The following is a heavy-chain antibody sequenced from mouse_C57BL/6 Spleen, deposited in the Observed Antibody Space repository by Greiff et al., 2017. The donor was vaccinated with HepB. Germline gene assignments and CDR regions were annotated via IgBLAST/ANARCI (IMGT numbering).Heavy chain of an antibody. CDR2: ISYSGST. Sequence: ESGPGLAKPSQTLSLTCSVTGYSITSDYWNWIRKFPGNKLEYMGYISYSGSTYYNPSLKSRISITRDTSKNQYYLQLNSVTTEDTATYYCARVNYYGSSHWYFDVWGTGTTVTVSS. V-gene: IGHV3-8*01. J-gene: IGHJ1*03. CDR1: GYSITSDY. CDR3: ARVNYYGSSHWYFDV. D-gene: IGHD1-1*01.